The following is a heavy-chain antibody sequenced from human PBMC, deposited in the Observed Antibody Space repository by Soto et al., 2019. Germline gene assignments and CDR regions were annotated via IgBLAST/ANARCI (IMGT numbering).Heavy chain of an antibody. J-gene: IGHJ1*01. CDR2: IYSGGST. CDR1: GFTVSSNY. D-gene: IGHD3-10*01. CDR3: ARDYMVRGVISQH. V-gene: IGHV3-66*01. Sequence: GGSLRLSCAASGFTVSSNYMSWVRQAPGKGLEWVSVIYSGGSTYYADSVKGRFTISRDNAKNSLYLQMNSLRAEDTAVYYCARDYMVRGVISQHWGHGTLVTVSS.